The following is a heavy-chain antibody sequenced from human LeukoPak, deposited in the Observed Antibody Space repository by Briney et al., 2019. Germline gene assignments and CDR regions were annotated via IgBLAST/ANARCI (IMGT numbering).Heavy chain of an antibody. CDR3: ARGRYYDFWSGYYTGSVYYYYYMDV. CDR1: GFTFSSYS. Sequence: GGSLRLSCAASGFTFSSYSMNRVRQAPGKGLEWVSSISSSNSNIYYADSVKGRFTISRDNAKNSLYLQMNSLRVEDTAVYYCARGRYYDFWSGYYTGSVYYYYYMDVWGKGTTVTVSS. D-gene: IGHD3-3*01. J-gene: IGHJ6*03. CDR2: ISSSNSNI. V-gene: IGHV3-21*01.